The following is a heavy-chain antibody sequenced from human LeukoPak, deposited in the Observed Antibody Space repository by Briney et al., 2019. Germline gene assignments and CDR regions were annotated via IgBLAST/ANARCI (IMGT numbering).Heavy chain of an antibody. V-gene: IGHV1-46*01. CDR1: GYTFSSNY. D-gene: IGHD1-26*01. J-gene: IGHJ4*02. Sequence: ASVKVSCKASGYTFSSNYLHWVRQAPGQGLEWMGLIDPSGGSTSYAQKFQGRVTMTRGTSTTTVYMDLTNLRSEDTAVYYCARGSSGSYYNYFDYWGQGTLVTVSS. CDR3: ARGSSGSYYNYFDY. CDR2: IDPSGGST.